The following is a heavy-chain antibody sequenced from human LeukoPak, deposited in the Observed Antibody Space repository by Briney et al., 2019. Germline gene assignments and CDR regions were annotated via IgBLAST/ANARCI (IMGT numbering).Heavy chain of an antibody. V-gene: IGHV3-30*18. CDR1: GFTFSDYG. D-gene: IGHD6-13*01. CDR2: IANDGRDK. CDR3: VKDMKIKAAGYYFDY. J-gene: IGHJ4*02. Sequence: GRSLILSCAASGFTFSDYGMHWVRQAPGKGLEWVAVIANDGRDKKYADSVRGRFTISRDNSKNTVYLQMNSLRAEDTAVFYCVKDMKIKAAGYYFDYWGQGTLVTVSS.